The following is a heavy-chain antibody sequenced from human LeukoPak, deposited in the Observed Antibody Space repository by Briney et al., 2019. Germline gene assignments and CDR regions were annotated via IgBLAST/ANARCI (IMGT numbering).Heavy chain of an antibody. V-gene: IGHV4-38-2*02. Sequence: SETLSLTCTVSGYSISSGYYWGWIRQPPGKGLEWIGSIYHSGSTYYNPSLKSRVTISVDTSKNQFSLKLSSVTAADTAVYYCAGGGLNYYDSSGGFFDYWGQGTLVTVSS. J-gene: IGHJ4*02. CDR3: AGGGLNYYDSSGGFFDY. CDR2: IYHSGST. CDR1: GYSISSGYY. D-gene: IGHD3-22*01.